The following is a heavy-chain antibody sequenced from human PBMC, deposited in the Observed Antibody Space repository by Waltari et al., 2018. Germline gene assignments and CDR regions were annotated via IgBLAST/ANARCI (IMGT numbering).Heavy chain of an antibody. J-gene: IGHJ5*02. CDR2: ISGSGGRT. V-gene: IGHV3-23*01. CDR1: GFTFSSYA. CDR3: ARGLSYNWFDP. Sequence: EVQLLESGGGLVQPGGSLRLSCAASGFTFSSYAMSWVRQAPGKGLEWVSAISGSGGRTDDADSGKGRVTSARDNAKNTLYLQMNSLRAEDTAVYYCARGLSYNWFDPWGQGTLVTVSS.